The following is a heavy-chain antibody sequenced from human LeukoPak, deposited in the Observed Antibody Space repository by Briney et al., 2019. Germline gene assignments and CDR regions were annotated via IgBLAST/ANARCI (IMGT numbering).Heavy chain of an antibody. CDR3: ARSITIFGVVRRPFDY. CDR2: INHSGST. CDR1: GGSFSGYY. J-gene: IGHJ4*02. Sequence: SETLSLTCAVYGGSFSGYYWSWIRQPPGKGLEWIGEINHSGSTNYNPSLKSRVTISVDTSKNQFSLKLSSVTAADTAVYYCARSITIFGVVRRPFDYWGQGTLDTVSS. V-gene: IGHV4-34*01. D-gene: IGHD3-3*01.